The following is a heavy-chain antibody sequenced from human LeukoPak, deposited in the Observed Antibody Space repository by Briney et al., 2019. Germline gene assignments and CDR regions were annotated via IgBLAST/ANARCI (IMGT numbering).Heavy chain of an antibody. V-gene: IGHV4-61*02. CDR2: IYTSGST. CDR3: ARGGYNLSY. D-gene: IGHD5-24*01. Sequence: PSETLSLTCTVSGGSISSGSYYWSWIRQPAGTGLEWIGRIYTSGSTNYNPSLKSRVTISVDTSKNQFSLKLSSVTAADTAVYYCARGGYNLSYWGQGTLVTVSS. J-gene: IGHJ4*02. CDR1: GGSISSGSYY.